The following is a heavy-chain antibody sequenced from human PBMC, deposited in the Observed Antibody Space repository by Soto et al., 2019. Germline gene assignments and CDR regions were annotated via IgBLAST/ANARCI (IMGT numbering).Heavy chain of an antibody. CDR2: IWYDGSNK. V-gene: IGHV3-33*01. D-gene: IGHD3-3*01. CDR1: GFTFSSYG. CDR3: AREKGITIFGLVIRSGMDV. Sequence: QVQLVESGGGVVQPGRSLRLSCAASGFTFSSYGMHWVRQAPGKGLEWVAVIWYDGSNKYYADSVKGRFTISRDNSKNTLYLQMNSLRAEDTAVYYCAREKGITIFGLVIRSGMDVWGQGTTVTVSS. J-gene: IGHJ6*02.